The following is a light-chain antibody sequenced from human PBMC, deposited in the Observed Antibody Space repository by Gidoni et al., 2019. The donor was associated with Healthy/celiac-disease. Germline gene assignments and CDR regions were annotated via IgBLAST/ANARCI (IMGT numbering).Light chain of an antibody. V-gene: IGKV3-11*01. Sequence: IVLTQSPATLSLSPGERATLACRARQSVSSYLAWYQQKPGQAPRLLIYDASNRATGIPARFSGSGSGTDFILTISSLEPEDFAVYYCQQRSNWLTFXGXTKVXIK. CDR2: DAS. CDR3: QQRSNWLT. CDR1: QSVSSY. J-gene: IGKJ4*01.